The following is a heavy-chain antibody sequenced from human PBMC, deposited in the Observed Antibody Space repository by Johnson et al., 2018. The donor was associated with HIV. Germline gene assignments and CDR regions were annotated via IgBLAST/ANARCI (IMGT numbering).Heavy chain of an antibody. Sequence: QLVESGGGVVQPGRSLRLSCAASGFTFSSYAMHWVRQAPGKGLEWVAVISYDGSNKYYADSVKGRFTISRDNSKNTLYLQMNSLRVEDTAVYYCASGHMWSGFWGQGTMVTVSS. V-gene: IGHV3-30*04. J-gene: IGHJ3*01. CDR3: ASGHMWSGF. CDR2: ISYDGSNK. D-gene: IGHD3/OR15-3a*01. CDR1: GFTFSSYA.